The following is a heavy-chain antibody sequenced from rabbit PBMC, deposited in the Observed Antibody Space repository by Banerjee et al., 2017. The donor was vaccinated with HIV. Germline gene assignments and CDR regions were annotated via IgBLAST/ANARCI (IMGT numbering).Heavy chain of an antibody. V-gene: IGHV1S40*01. J-gene: IGHJ2*01. CDR2: IHAGSRNNI. D-gene: IGHD1-1*01. Sequence: QSLEESGGDLVKPGASLTLTCTASGFSFSAGYYMCWVRQAPGKGLEWIACIHAGSRNNIYSASWAKGRFTISKTSSTTVTLQMTSLTAADTATYFCARNYVNAFDPWGPGTLVTVS. CDR3: ARNYVNAFDP. CDR1: GFSFSAGYY.